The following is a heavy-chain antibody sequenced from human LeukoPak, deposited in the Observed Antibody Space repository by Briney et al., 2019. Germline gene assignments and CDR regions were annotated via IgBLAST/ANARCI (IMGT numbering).Heavy chain of an antibody. J-gene: IGHJ6*03. CDR1: GFTFSSYA. D-gene: IGHD2-2*01. V-gene: IGHV3-23*01. Sequence: GGSLRLSCVASGFTFSSYAMSWVRQAPGKGLEWVSAISGSGGSTYYADSVKGRFTISRDNSKNTLYLQMNSLKTEDTAVYYCTTDRGYCSSTSCYRAHLYYYYYMDVWGKGTTVTISS. CDR2: ISGSGGST. CDR3: TTDRGYCSSTSCYRAHLYYYYYMDV.